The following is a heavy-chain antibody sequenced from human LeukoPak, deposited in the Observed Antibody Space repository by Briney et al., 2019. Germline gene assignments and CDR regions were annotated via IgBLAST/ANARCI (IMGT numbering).Heavy chain of an antibody. D-gene: IGHD2-21*01. V-gene: IGHV3-43*02. Sequence: GGSLRVSCAPSGFTLEDYTMRSGRQAPGKGLEWVSLISGDGRDTHYGDYVEGRFTISRDNSKNSVYLQMNNLRTEDTALYYCGKDRVMAYQDTADSFVICGQGTMVTVSS. J-gene: IGHJ3*02. CDR3: GKDRVMAYQDTADSFVI. CDR1: GFTLEDYT. CDR2: ISGDGRDT.